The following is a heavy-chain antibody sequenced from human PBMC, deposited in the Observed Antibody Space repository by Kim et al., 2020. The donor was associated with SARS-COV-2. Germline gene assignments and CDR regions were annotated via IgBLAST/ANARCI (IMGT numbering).Heavy chain of an antibody. CDR3: ARDLEWLCYFDL. CDR2: ISSVVFNK. V-gene: IGHV3-30-3*01. J-gene: IGHJ2*01. D-gene: IGHD3-3*01. Sequence: GGSLRLSCAASGFTFSSYAMHWVRQAPGKGLELVAVISSVVFNKYYADSVKGRFTISRNNFKNTLYLQINSLRAEDTAVYYSARDLEWLCYFDLCVRGTLVTVSS. CDR1: GFTFSSYA.